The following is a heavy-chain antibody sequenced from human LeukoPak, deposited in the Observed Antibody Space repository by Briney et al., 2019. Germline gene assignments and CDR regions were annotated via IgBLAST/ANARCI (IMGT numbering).Heavy chain of an antibody. CDR3: ARDALYDYVWGSYPTLDY. D-gene: IGHD3-16*02. Sequence: KPSETLSLTCAVYGGSFSGYYWSWIRQPPGKGLEWIGEINHSGSTNYNPSLKSRVTISVDTSKNQFSLKLSSVTAADTAVYYCARDALYDYVWGSYPTLDYWGQGTLVTVSS. J-gene: IGHJ4*02. CDR1: GGSFSGYY. V-gene: IGHV4-34*01. CDR2: INHSGST.